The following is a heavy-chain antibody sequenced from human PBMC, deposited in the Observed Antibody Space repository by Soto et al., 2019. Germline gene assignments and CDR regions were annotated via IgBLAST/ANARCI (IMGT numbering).Heavy chain of an antibody. CDR1: GYTFTSYY. J-gene: IGHJ6*02. CDR3: ARDPCGGSCYGHYYGMDV. Sequence: ASVKVSCKASGYTFTSYYMHWVRQAPGQGLEWMGIINPSGGSTSYAQKFQGRVTMTRDTSTSTVYMELSSLRSEDTAVYYCARDPCGGSCYGHYYGMDVWGQGTTVTVSS. CDR2: INPSGGST. V-gene: IGHV1-46*01. D-gene: IGHD2-15*01.